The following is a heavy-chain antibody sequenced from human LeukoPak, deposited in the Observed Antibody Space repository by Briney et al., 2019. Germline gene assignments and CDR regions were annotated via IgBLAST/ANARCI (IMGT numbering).Heavy chain of an antibody. V-gene: IGHV3-11*01. D-gene: IGHD3-3*01. CDR1: GFTFSDCY. CDR3: ARGLPYYDFWSGYFDY. Sequence: GGSLRLSCAASGFTFSDCYMSWIRQAPGKGLEWVSYISSSGSTIYYADSVKGRFTISRDNAKNSLYLQMSSLRAEDTAVYYCARGLPYYDFWSGYFDYWGQGTLVTVSS. CDR2: ISSSGSTI. J-gene: IGHJ4*02.